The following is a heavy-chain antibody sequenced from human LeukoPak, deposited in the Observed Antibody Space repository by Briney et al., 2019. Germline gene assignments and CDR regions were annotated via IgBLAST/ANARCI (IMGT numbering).Heavy chain of an antibody. Sequence: PGGSLRLSCAASGFTFSRHSINWVRQAPGKGLEWVSSISSSSSYIYYADSVKGRFTISRDNAKNSLYLQMNSLRAEDTAVYYCAKDNAEQWLVFDAFDIWGQGTMVTVSS. CDR1: GFTFSRHS. CDR2: ISSSSSYI. CDR3: AKDNAEQWLVFDAFDI. J-gene: IGHJ3*02. V-gene: IGHV3-21*01. D-gene: IGHD6-19*01.